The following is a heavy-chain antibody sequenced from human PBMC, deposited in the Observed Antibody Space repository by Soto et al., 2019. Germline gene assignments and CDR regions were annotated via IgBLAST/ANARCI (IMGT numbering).Heavy chain of an antibody. CDR3: ASAGLSGSITRPIHAFDM. D-gene: IGHD3-10*01. Sequence: RASVKVASKASGGNFSSYAISWVRHAPGQGLEWMEGIIPIFGTANYVQKLQGRVTVTADESTSTACMELSSLRSEATEVYYCASAGLSGSITRPIHAFDMLGEGTMHTVSS. V-gene: IGHV1-69*13. CDR1: GGNFSSYA. J-gene: IGHJ3*02. CDR2: IIPIFGTA.